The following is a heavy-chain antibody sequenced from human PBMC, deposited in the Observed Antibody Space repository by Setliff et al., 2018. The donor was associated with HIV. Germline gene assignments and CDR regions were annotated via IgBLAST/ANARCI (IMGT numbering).Heavy chain of an antibody. D-gene: IGHD5-18*01. J-gene: IGHJ4*02. CDR2: IIPIFGTA. CDR3: ARDRKQLWIHYFDY. V-gene: IGHV1-69*13. CDR1: GYTFTGYY. Sequence: ASVKVSCKASGYTFTGYYMHWVRQAPGQGLEWMGGIIPIFGTANYAQKFQGRVTITADESTSTAYMELSSLRSEDTAVYYCARDRKQLWIHYFDYWGQGTLVTVSS.